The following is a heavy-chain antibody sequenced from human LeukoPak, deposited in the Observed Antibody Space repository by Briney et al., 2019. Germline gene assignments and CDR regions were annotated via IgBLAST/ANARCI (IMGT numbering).Heavy chain of an antibody. J-gene: IGHJ6*02. D-gene: IGHD6-13*01. V-gene: IGHV1-18*01. CDR3: ARKYSSSWYPGMYYYYYGMDV. CDR1: GYTFTSYG. CDR2: ISAYNGNT. Sequence: ASVTVSCKASGYTFTSYGISWVRQAPGQGLEWMGWISAYNGNTNYAQKLQGRVTMTTDTSTSTAYMELRSLRSDDTAVYYCARKYSSSWYPGMYYYYYGMDVWGQGTTVTVSS.